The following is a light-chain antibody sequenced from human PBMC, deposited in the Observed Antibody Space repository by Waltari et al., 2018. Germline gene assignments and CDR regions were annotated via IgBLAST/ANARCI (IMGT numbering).Light chain of an antibody. Sequence: DIQFTQSPSFLSAVLGDRVTITCLASQDISIFLAWYQQPPAKAPKLLIFAASDLQSGVSSSFSGTGSGTELTFTISSLRPEDFATYYCQQLHSYPPTVGQGRTLAIK. J-gene: IGKJ2*01. CDR1: QDISIF. V-gene: IGKV1-9*01. CDR3: QQLHSYPPT. CDR2: AAS.